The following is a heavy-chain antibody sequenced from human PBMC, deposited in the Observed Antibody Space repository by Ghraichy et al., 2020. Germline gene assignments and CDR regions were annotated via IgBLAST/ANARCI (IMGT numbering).Heavy chain of an antibody. CDR3: TTDGAPRYCSSTSCYVRVGYSYDPTVY. CDR1: GFTFSNAW. D-gene: IGHD2-2*01. Sequence: GESLNISCAASGFTFSNAWMSWVRQAPGKGLEWVGRIKSKTDGGTTDYAAPVKGRFTISRDDSKNTLYLQMNSLKTEDTAVYYCTTDGAPRYCSSTSCYVRVGYSYDPTVYWGQGTLVTVTS. J-gene: IGHJ4*02. V-gene: IGHV3-15*01. CDR2: IKSKTDGGTT.